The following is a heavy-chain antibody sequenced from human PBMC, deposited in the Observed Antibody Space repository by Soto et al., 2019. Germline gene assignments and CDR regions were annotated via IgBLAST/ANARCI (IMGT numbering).Heavy chain of an antibody. CDR1: GGTFSSYY. V-gene: IGHV4-34*08. Sequence: PSETLSLTCAVYGGTFSSYYWNWIRQSPGKGLEWIGDINYSGGTNYNPSLKSRVTISVDTSKNQFSLQLDSVTAADTAVYYCAKSYSGPFDPWGQGALVAAPQ. CDR2: INYSGGT. J-gene: IGHJ5*02. CDR3: AKSYSGPFDP. D-gene: IGHD6-25*01.